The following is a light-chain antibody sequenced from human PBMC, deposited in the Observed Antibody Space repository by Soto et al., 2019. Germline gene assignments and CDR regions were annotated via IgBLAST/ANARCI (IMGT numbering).Light chain of an antibody. CDR3: QQYGSSPQT. CDR1: QRVSNNY. V-gene: IGKV3-20*01. J-gene: IGKJ1*01. CDR2: GAS. Sequence: EIVLTQSPGTLSLSPGERATLSCRASQRVSNNYLAWYQQKPDQAPRLLIYGASSRATGIPDRFSGSGSGTDFTLTISRLEPDDFAVYYCQQYGSSPQTFGQGTKVEIK.